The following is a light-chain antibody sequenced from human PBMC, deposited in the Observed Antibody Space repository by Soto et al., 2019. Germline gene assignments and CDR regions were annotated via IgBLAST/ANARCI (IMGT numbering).Light chain of an antibody. CDR1: QSLSSIY. V-gene: IGKV3-20*01. J-gene: IGKJ1*01. CDR3: QQYGSSPRT. CDR2: RTS. Sequence: ILLTQSPGTLSLSPGQGATLSCRASQSLSSIYLAWYQQKPGQAPRLLIYRTSSRATGIPDRFSGSESETDFTLTISRLEPDDSEVYYCQQYGSSPRTFGPGTKVDIK.